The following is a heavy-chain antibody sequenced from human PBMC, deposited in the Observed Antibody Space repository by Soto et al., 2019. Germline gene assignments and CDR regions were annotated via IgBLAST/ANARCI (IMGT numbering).Heavy chain of an antibody. V-gene: IGHV1-46*01. Sequence: QVQLVQSGAEVKKPGASVKISCKASGYTFIHYYIHWVRQAPGKGLEWMAIINPNGGSTNYAQKFQGSVTVTSHTSTTTVSMELNSLESDDTAVYFCARSLLQGDFWGQGTLVTVSS. CDR1: GYTFIHYY. CDR2: INPNGGST. CDR3: ARSLLQGDF. D-gene: IGHD2-21*01. J-gene: IGHJ1*01.